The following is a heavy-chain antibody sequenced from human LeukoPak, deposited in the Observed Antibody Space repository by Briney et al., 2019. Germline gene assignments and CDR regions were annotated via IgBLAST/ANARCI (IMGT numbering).Heavy chain of an antibody. CDR1: GFTFSSYA. CDR2: ISYDGSNK. CDR3: ASPLIVGATTGYFDY. Sequence: GESLKISCAASGFTFSSYAMHWVRQAPGEGLEWVAVISYDGSNKYYADSVKGRFTISRDNSKNTLYLQMNSLRAEDTAVYYCASPLIVGATTGYFDYRGQGTLVTVSS. J-gene: IGHJ4*02. V-gene: IGHV3-30-3*01. D-gene: IGHD1-26*01.